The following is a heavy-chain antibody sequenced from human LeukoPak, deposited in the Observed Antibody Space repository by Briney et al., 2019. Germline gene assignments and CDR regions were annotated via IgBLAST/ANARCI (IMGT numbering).Heavy chain of an antibody. D-gene: IGHD6-13*01. CDR3: ARTVSIAAAGTMTYFDY. CDR2: IIPIFGTA. CDR1: LGTFSSYV. J-gene: IGHJ4*02. V-gene: IGHV1-69*05. Sequence: SVKVSCKASLGTFSSYVISWVRQAPGQGLEWMGRIIPIFGTANNAQKFQGRVTITTDESTSTAYMELSSLRSEDTAVYCCARTVSIAAAGTMTYFDYWGQGTLVTVSS.